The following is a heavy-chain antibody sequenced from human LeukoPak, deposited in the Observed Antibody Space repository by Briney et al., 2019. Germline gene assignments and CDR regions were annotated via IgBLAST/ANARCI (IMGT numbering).Heavy chain of an antibody. CDR1: GGTFSSYA. CDR3: ARGPTYYYDSSGYYTPEPLDY. Sequence: SVKVSCKASGGTFSSYAISWVRQAPGQGLEWMGGIILIFGTANYAQKFQGRVTITADKSTSTAYMELSSLRSEDTAVYYCARGPTYYYDSSGYYTPEPLDYWGQGTLVTVSS. J-gene: IGHJ4*02. V-gene: IGHV1-69*06. D-gene: IGHD3-22*01. CDR2: IILIFGTA.